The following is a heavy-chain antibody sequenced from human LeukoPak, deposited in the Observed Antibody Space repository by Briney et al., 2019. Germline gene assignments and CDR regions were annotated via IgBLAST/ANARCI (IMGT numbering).Heavy chain of an antibody. CDR3: VRDLDGSGNYHWFDP. V-gene: IGHV3-74*01. CDR2: INSDGSST. D-gene: IGHD3-10*01. CDR1: GFTFSSYW. Sequence: GGALRLSCAASGFTFSSYWMHWVRQAPGKGLVWVSRINSDGSSTNYADSVKGRFTISRDNAKNTLYLQKNSLRAEDTAMYYCVRDLDGSGNYHWFDPWGQGTLVTVSS. J-gene: IGHJ5*02.